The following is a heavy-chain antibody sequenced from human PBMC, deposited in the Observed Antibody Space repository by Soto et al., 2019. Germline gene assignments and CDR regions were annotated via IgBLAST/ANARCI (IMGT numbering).Heavy chain of an antibody. Sequence: QVQLQESGPGLVKPSQTLSLTCTVSGGSISSGDYYWSWIRQPPGKGLEWIGYIYYSGSTYYNPSLKSRVTISVDPSKNQFSLKLSSVTAADTAVYYCARVSYYDSSGPSDYYYGMDVWGQGTTVTVSS. CDR3: ARVSYYDSSGPSDYYYGMDV. D-gene: IGHD3-22*01. V-gene: IGHV4-30-4*01. J-gene: IGHJ6*02. CDR1: GGSISSGDYY. CDR2: IYYSGST.